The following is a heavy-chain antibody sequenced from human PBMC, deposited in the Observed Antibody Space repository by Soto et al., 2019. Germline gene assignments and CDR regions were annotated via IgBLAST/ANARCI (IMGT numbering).Heavy chain of an antibody. CDR2: FYYSGST. CDR3: ARRYGXAIDY. D-gene: IGHD3-16*01. CDR1: GGSISSGPYS. J-gene: IGHJ4*02. Sequence: SETLSLTCTVSGGSISSGPYSWGWIRQPPGKGLEWIGTFYYSGSTNYNPSLESRVTISVDTSRNQFSLKLSSVTVADTAVYYCARRYGXAIDYWGQGTLVTVSS. V-gene: IGHV4-39*01.